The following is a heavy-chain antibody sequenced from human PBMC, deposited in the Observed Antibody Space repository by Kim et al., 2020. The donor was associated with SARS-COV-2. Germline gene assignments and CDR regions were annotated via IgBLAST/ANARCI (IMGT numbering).Heavy chain of an antibody. CDR3: ARGVDSYSSGWYYFDY. Sequence: GGSLRLSCAASGFTFSSYWMSWVRQAPGKGLEWVANIKQDGSEKYYVDSVKGRFTISRDNAKNSLYLQMNSLRAEDTAVYYCARGVDSYSSGWYYFDYWGQGTLVTVSS. V-gene: IGHV3-7*01. D-gene: IGHD6-19*01. CDR1: GFTFSSYW. J-gene: IGHJ4*02. CDR2: IKQDGSEK.